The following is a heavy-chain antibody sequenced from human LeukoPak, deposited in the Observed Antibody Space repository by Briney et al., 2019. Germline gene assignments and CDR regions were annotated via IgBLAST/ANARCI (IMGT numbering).Heavy chain of an antibody. D-gene: IGHD6-19*01. J-gene: IGHJ5*02. CDR2: ISYDGSNK. Sequence: PGGSLRLSCAASGFTFSGFWMTWVRQAPGKGLEWVAVISYDGSNKYYADSVKGRFTISRDNSKNTLYLQMNSLRAEDTAVYYCARDMRQWLANNWFDPWGQGTLVTVSS. CDR1: GFTFSGFW. V-gene: IGHV3-30-3*01. CDR3: ARDMRQWLANNWFDP.